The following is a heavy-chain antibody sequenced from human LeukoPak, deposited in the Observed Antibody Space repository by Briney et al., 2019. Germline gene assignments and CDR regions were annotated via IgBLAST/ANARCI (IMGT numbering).Heavy chain of an antibody. CDR3: AKDSGITMIVVGYYFDY. V-gene: IGHV3-30*02. Sequence: GGSLRLSCAASGFTFSSYGMHWVRQAPAKRLEGVAFIRYDGSNKYYADSVKGRFTISRDNSKNTLYLQMNSLRAEDTAVYYCAKDSGITMIVVGYYFDYWGQGTLVTVSS. J-gene: IGHJ4*02. CDR2: IRYDGSNK. D-gene: IGHD3-22*01. CDR1: GFTFSSYG.